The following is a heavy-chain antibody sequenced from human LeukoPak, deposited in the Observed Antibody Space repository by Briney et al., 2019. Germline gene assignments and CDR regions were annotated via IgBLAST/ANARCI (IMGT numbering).Heavy chain of an antibody. CDR3: AGGVYSSGWYSHWYYYGMDV. V-gene: IGHV4-59*08. Sequence: SETLSLTCTVSGGSISSYYWSWIRQPPGKGLEWIGYIYYCGSTNYNPSLKSRVTISVDTSKNQFSLKLSSVTAADTAVYYCAGGVYSSGWYSHWYYYGMDVWGQGTTVTVSS. CDR2: IYYCGST. CDR1: GGSISSYY. J-gene: IGHJ6*02. D-gene: IGHD6-19*01.